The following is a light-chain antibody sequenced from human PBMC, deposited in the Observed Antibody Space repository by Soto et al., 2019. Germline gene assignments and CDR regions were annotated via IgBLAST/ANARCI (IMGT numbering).Light chain of an antibody. J-gene: IGKJ3*01. CDR1: TSVSSSY. CDR2: GAS. Sequence: EIRLTHPPGPLSFFQGERATLFVRPGTSVSSSYLPWYQQKPGQAPRLLIYGASSRATGIPARFSGSGSGTDFTLTISSLEPEDSAAYYCQQRSNWPPTFGPGTKVDIK. CDR3: QQRSNWPPT. V-gene: IGKV3D-20*02.